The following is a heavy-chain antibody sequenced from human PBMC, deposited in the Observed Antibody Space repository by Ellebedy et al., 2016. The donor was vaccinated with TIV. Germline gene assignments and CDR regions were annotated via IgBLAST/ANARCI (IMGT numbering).Heavy chain of an antibody. D-gene: IGHD1-26*01. CDR2: ISSSSAYI. V-gene: IGHV3-21*01. CDR3: ARFAVPSFNGNYYNDAFDI. Sequence: GESLKISCAASGFTFSSYSMNWVRQAPGKGLEWVSSISSSSAYIYYADSVKGRFTISRDNAKNSLYLQVNSLRAEDMAVYYCARFAVPSFNGNYYNDAFDIWGQGTMVTVSS. CDR1: GFTFSSYS. J-gene: IGHJ3*02.